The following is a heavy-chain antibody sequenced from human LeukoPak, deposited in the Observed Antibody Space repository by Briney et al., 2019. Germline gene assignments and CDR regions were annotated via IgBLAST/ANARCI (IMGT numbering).Heavy chain of an antibody. Sequence: PGGSLRLSCAASGFTFSSYSMNWVRQAPGKGLEWVSSISSSSSYIYYADSVKGRFTISRDNAKNSLYLQMNSLRAEDTAVYYCARDGSPYREAFDIWGQGTMVTVSS. CDR2: ISSSSSYI. CDR1: GFTFSSYS. V-gene: IGHV3-21*01. CDR3: ARDGSPYREAFDI. J-gene: IGHJ3*02. D-gene: IGHD2-2*03.